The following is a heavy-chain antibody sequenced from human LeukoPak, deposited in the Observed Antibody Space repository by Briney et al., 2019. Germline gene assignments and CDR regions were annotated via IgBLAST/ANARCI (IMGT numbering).Heavy chain of an antibody. D-gene: IGHD3-22*01. Sequence: GASVKVSCKASGGTFSSYAISWVRQAPGQGLEWMGGIIPIFGTANYAQKFQGRVTITADKSTSTAYVELSSLRSEDTAVYYCASYAYYDSSGYYRTLGYFDYWGQGTLVTVSS. J-gene: IGHJ4*02. CDR1: GGTFSSYA. CDR2: IIPIFGTA. CDR3: ASYAYYDSSGYYRTLGYFDY. V-gene: IGHV1-69*06.